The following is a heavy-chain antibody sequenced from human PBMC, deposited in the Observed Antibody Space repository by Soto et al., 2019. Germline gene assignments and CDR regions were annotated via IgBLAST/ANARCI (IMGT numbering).Heavy chain of an antibody. CDR2: IFSGGST. CDR1: GFTVSHNY. V-gene: IGHV3-53*01. D-gene: IGHD7-27*01. CDR3: ARVPDTGGRDYLDY. Sequence: EVQLVESGGGLIQPGGSLRLSCAASGFTVSHNYMTWVRQAAGKGLEWVSVIFSGGSTYYGDSVKGRFTISRDISKNMVYLQMNSLRAEDTAVYYCARVPDTGGRDYLDYWGQGTLVTVSS. J-gene: IGHJ4*02.